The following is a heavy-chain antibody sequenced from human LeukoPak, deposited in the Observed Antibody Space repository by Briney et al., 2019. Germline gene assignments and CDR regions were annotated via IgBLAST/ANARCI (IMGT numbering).Heavy chain of an antibody. CDR1: GGSFSGYY. J-gene: IGHJ2*01. Sequence: SETQSLTCAVYGGSFSGYYWSWIRQPPGKGLEWIGEINHSGSTNYNPSLKSRVTISVDTSKNQFSLKLSSVTAADTAVYYCARVIGSGYTRAYWYFDLWGRGTLVTVSS. CDR2: INHSGST. D-gene: IGHD3-22*01. V-gene: IGHV4-34*01. CDR3: ARVIGSGYTRAYWYFDL.